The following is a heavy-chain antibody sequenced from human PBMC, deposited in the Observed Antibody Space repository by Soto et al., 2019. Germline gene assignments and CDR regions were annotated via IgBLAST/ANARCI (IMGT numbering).Heavy chain of an antibody. Sequence: ASVKVSCKASGYTFTSYGISWVRQAPGQGLEWMGWISAYNGNTNYAQKLQGRVTMTTDTSTSTAYMELRSLRSDDTAVYYCARDPYYDFSSGLYYPVHYYYGMDVWGQGTTVTVSS. V-gene: IGHV1-18*01. CDR3: ARDPYYDFSSGLYYPVHYYYGMDV. CDR2: ISAYNGNT. CDR1: GYTFTSYG. J-gene: IGHJ6*02. D-gene: IGHD3-3*01.